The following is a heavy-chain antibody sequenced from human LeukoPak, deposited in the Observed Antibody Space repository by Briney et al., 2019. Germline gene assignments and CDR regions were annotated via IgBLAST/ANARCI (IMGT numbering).Heavy chain of an antibody. D-gene: IGHD3-22*01. CDR2: INPNSGGT. CDR3: ARKGEQYYYDSSGYYLDY. CDR1: GYTFTGYY. V-gene: IGHV1-2*06. J-gene: IGHJ4*02. Sequence: ASVKVSCKASGYTFTGYYMHWVRQAPGQGLEWMGRINPNSGGTNYAQKFQGRVTMTRDTSISTAYMELSRLRSDDTAVYYCARKGEQYYYDSSGYYLDYWGQGTLVTVSS.